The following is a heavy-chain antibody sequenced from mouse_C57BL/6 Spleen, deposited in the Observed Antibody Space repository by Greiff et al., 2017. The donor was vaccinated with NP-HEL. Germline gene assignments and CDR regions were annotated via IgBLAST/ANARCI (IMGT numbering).Heavy chain of an antibody. D-gene: IGHD1-1*01. J-gene: IGHJ1*03. Sequence: QVQLQQPGAELVKPGASVKLSCKASGYTFTSYWMQWVKQRPGQGLEWIGEIDPSDSYTNYNQKFKGKATLTVDTSSSTAYMQLSSLTSEDSAVYDCARWYYGSDWYFDVWGTGTTVTVSS. CDR3: ARWYYGSDWYFDV. CDR2: IDPSDSYT. CDR1: GYTFTSYW. V-gene: IGHV1-50*01.